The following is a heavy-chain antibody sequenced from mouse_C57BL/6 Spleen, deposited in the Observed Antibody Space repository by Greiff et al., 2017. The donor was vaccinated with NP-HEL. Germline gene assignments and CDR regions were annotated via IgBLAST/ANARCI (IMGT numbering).Heavy chain of an antibody. CDR2: ISPGSGGT. D-gene: IGHD1-1*01. CDR3: ARGGVITTVVEGFAY. V-gene: IGHV1-54*01. Sequence: QVQLQQSGAELVRPGTSVKVSCKASGYAFTNYLIAWVKQRPGQGLEWIGVISPGSGGTNYNEKFKGKATLTADKSSSTAYMQLSSLTSEDSAVYFCARGGVITTVVEGFAYWGQGTLVTVSA. CDR1: GYAFTNYL. J-gene: IGHJ3*01.